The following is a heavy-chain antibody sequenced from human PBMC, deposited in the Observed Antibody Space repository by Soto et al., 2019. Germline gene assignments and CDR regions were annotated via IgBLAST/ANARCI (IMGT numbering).Heavy chain of an antibody. CDR1: GGSISSSNW. D-gene: IGHD3-16*02. CDR2: IYHSGST. V-gene: IGHV4-4*02. CDR3: ARAYRLSYFDY. Sequence: SETLSLTCAVSGGSISSSNWWSWVRQPPGKGLEWIGEIYHSGSTNYNPSLKSRVTISVDKSKNQFSLKLSSVTAEDTAVYYCARAYRLSYFDYWGQGPLVTVSS. J-gene: IGHJ4*02.